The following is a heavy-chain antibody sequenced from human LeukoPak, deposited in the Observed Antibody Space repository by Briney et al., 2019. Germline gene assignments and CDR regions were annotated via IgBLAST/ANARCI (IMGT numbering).Heavy chain of an antibody. J-gene: IGHJ6*02. D-gene: IGHD4-17*01. Sequence: PGGSLRLSCAASGFTVSNNFMSWVRQAPGKGLEWVSVIYGGGSTYYADSVKGRFIISRDTSKNTLYLQMNSLRAEDTAVYYCARLTTYYYYYYGMDVWGQGTTVTVSS. CDR3: ARLTTYYYYYYGMDV. CDR1: GFTVSNNF. V-gene: IGHV3-53*01. CDR2: IYGGGST.